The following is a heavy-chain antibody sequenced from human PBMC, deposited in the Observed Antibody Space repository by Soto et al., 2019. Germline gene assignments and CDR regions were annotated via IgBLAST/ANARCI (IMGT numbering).Heavy chain of an antibody. Sequence: QVQLVESGGGVVQPGRSLRLSCAASGFTFSSYAMHWVRQAPGKGLEWGAVISYDGSNKYYAGSVKGGFTISRDNSKNPLYLQLNSLRAEDKSVYYCARDKRDLRFLEWSYYFDYWGQGTLVTVSS. CDR3: ARDKRDLRFLEWSYYFDY. V-gene: IGHV3-30-3*01. J-gene: IGHJ4*02. CDR2: ISYDGSNK. CDR1: GFTFSSYA. D-gene: IGHD3-3*01.